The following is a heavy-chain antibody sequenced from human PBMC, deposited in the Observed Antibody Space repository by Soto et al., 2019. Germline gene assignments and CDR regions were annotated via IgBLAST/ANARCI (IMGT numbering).Heavy chain of an antibody. CDR2: ISYDGSNK. J-gene: IGHJ6*02. V-gene: IGHV3-30*18. D-gene: IGHD2-15*01. CDR3: AKRGTSSLYYGMDV. Sequence: QVQLVESGGGVVQPGRSLRLSCAASGFTFSSYGMHWVRQAPGTGLEWVAVISYDGSNKYYADSVKGRFTISRDNSKNTLYLQMNSLRAEDTAVYYCAKRGTSSLYYGMDVWGQGTTVTVSS. CDR1: GFTFSSYG.